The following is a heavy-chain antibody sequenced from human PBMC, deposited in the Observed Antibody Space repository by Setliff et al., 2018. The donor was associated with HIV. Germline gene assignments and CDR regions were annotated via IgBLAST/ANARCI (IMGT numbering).Heavy chain of an antibody. CDR1: GFPFSSYG. CDR3: ARVSITYWYSIPRDYYYYMDV. D-gene: IGHD2-8*02. CDR2: IDHRGRP. V-gene: IGHV4-34*01. J-gene: IGHJ6*03. Sequence: GSLRLSCAASGFPFSSYGMHWVRQAPGKGLEWIGEIDHRGRPKYNPSLNSRVTMSVDKSRNQFSLKVSSVTAADTAVYYCARVSITYWYSIPRDYYYYMDVWGEGTTVTVSS.